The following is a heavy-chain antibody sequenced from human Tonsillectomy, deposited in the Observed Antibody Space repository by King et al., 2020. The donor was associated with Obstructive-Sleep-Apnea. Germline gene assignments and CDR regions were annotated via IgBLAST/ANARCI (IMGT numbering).Heavy chain of an antibody. D-gene: IGHD2-21*02. CDR2: IWYDGSNK. Sequence: VQLVESWGGVVQPGRSVRRSWSASVFTFSSYGMHWVRQGPGKGREGVAGIWYDGSNKYYADSVKGRFTISREDSKNTLYLQMNSLRAEETAVYYCAKAAGAYCGGDCYSVLFDYWGQGTLVTVSS. CDR1: VFTFSSYG. CDR3: AKAAGAYCGGDCYSVLFDY. J-gene: IGHJ4*02. V-gene: IGHV3-33*06.